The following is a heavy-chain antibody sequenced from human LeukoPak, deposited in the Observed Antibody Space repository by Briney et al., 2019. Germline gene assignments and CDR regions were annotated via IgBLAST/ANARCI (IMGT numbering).Heavy chain of an antibody. D-gene: IGHD3-3*01. J-gene: IGHJ4*02. CDR1: GGSISSGGYY. CDR2: IYYSGST. CDR3: ARRTILALPGYYFDY. Sequence: SETLSLTCTVSGGSISSGGYYWSRIRQHPGKGLEWIGYIYYSGSTYYNPSLKSRVTISVDTSKNQFSLKLSSVTAADTAVYYCARRTILALPGYYFDYWGQGTLVTVSS. V-gene: IGHV4-31*03.